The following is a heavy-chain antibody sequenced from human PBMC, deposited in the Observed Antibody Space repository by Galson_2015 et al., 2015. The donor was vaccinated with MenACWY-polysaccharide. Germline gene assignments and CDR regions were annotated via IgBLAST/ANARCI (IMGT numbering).Heavy chain of an antibody. CDR2: INADGSAT. D-gene: IGHD2-15*01. CDR1: GFSFNTYW. CDR3: TKAAAKYCSGSSCYFNWFDP. V-gene: IGHV3-74*01. J-gene: IGHJ5*02. Sequence: SLRLSCAASGFSFNTYWMHWVRHAPGKGLVWVSRINADGSATGYADSVRGRFTISRDNAKNTLYLEMNSLRAEDTAVYYCTKAAAKYCSGSSCYFNWFDPWGQGTLVTVSP.